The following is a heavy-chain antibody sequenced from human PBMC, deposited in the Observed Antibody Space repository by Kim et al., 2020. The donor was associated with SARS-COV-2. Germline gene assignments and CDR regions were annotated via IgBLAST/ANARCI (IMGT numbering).Heavy chain of an antibody. Sequence: SGPTLVNPTQTLTLTCTFSGFSLSTSGMCVSWIRQPPGKALEWLALIDWDDDKYYSTSLKTRLTISKDTSKNQVVLTMTNMDPVDTATYYCARAMAAAVSTQYFDYWGQGTLVTVSS. J-gene: IGHJ4*02. CDR2: IDWDDDK. CDR3: ARAMAAAVSTQYFDY. CDR1: GFSLSTSGMC. V-gene: IGHV2-70*01. D-gene: IGHD6-13*01.